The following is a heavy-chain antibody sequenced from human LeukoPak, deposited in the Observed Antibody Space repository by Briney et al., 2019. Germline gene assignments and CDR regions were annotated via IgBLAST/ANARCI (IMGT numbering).Heavy chain of an antibody. CDR3: ARQSALGYCSGGSCYPLTEFDP. V-gene: IGHV4-59*08. D-gene: IGHD2-15*01. CDR2: IYYSGST. J-gene: IGHJ5*02. Sequence: SETLSLTCTVSGGSISSYYWSWIRQPPGKGLEWIGYIYYSGSTNYNPSLKSRVTISVDTSKNQFSLKLSSVTAADTAVYYCARQSALGYCSGGSCYPLTEFDPWGQGTLVTVSS. CDR1: GGSISSYY.